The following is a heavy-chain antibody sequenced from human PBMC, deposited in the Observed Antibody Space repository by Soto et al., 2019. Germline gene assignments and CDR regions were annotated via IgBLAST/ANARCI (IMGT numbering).Heavy chain of an antibody. CDR3: ARDGLRGAAAY. CDR2: GSAYNGKT. V-gene: IGHV1-18*04. Sequence: ASVKVSCKASGYTFTSYGISWVRQAPVQGLEWMGWGSAYNGKTNYAQKLQGRVTMTTDTSTSTAYMELMSLRSDDTAVYYCARDGLRGAAAYGGQEPLVPVSS. J-gene: IGHJ4*02. CDR1: GYTFTSYG. D-gene: IGHD1-26*01.